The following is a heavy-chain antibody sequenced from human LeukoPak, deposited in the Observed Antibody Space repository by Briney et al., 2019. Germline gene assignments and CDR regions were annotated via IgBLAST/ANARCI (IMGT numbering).Heavy chain of an antibody. J-gene: IGHJ4*02. Sequence: SETLSLTCTVSGASISSYYWTWIRQSPGKGLEWIGFIYYSGITKYNPSLKSRVTISVDRSKNQFSLRLSSVTAAHTAVYYCARGSGYFDSWGQGTLVTVSS. CDR2: IYYSGIT. CDR1: GASISSYY. V-gene: IGHV4-59*08. CDR3: ARGSGYFDS. D-gene: IGHD3-10*01.